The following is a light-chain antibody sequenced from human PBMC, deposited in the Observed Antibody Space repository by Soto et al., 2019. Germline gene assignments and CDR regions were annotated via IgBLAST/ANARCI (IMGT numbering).Light chain of an antibody. J-gene: IGKJ1*01. Sequence: EIVLTQSPVTLSVYPGERATLSCRASQSVSSNLSWYQQKPGQAPRLLIYGASTRATGIPARFSGSGSGTEFTLTISSLQSEDFAVYYCQQYNNWPPWTFGQGTKV. CDR3: QQYNNWPPWT. V-gene: IGKV3-15*01. CDR2: GAS. CDR1: QSVSSN.